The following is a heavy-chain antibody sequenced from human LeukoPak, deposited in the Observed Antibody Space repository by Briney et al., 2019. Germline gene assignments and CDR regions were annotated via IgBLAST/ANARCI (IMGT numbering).Heavy chain of an antibody. D-gene: IGHD1-26*01. CDR3: AREGGLAGFDY. Sequence: SETLSLTCAVSGGSISSGGYSWSWIRQPPGKGLEWIRYIYHSGSTYYNPSLKSRVTISVDRSKNQFSLKLSSVTAADTAVYYCAREGGLAGFDYWGQGTLVTVSS. CDR2: IYHSGST. V-gene: IGHV4-30-2*01. CDR1: GGSISSGGYS. J-gene: IGHJ4*02.